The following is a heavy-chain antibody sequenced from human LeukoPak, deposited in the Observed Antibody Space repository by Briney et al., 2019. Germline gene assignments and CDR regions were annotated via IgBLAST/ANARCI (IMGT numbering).Heavy chain of an antibody. J-gene: IGHJ6*03. CDR1: GGSIGTYY. CDR3: ARHIGGGIEDMDV. V-gene: IGHV4-59*08. D-gene: IGHD3-16*02. CDR2: IYVTGN. Sequence: SETLSLTCTVSGGSIGTYYWSWVRQSPGKGLEWIGYIYVTGNRYNPYLQSRVTISVDTSRSQFFLKMSSVTAADTAVYYCARHIGGGIEDMDVWGKGTKVTVSS.